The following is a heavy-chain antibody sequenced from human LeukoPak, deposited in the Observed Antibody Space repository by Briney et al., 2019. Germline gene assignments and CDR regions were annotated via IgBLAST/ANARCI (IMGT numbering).Heavy chain of an antibody. D-gene: IGHD3-22*01. J-gene: IGHJ3*02. CDR3: ARRADDSSGYFSAAFDI. Sequence: SETLSLTRTVSGGSISSYYWSWIRQPPGKGLEWHGYIYYSGSTNYNPSLKSRVTISVDTSKNQFSLKLSSVTAADTAVYYWARRADDSSGYFSAAFDIWGQGTMVTVSS. CDR2: IYYSGST. V-gene: IGHV4-59*08. CDR1: GGSISSYY.